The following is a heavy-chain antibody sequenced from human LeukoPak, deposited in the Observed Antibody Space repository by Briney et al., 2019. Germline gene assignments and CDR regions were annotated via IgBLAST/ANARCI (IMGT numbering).Heavy chain of an antibody. CDR1: GFTFSSYS. CDR2: ISFNNVI. CDR3: TKEETRGGDLYY. Sequence: PGGSLRLSCAGSGFTFSSYSMNWVRQAPGKGLEWISSISFNNVIFYADSVRGRFTISRDNGKNSFYLQMSSLRVEDTAVYYCTKEETRGGDLYYWGQGALVTVSS. V-gene: IGHV3-69-1*01. D-gene: IGHD3-10*01. J-gene: IGHJ4*02.